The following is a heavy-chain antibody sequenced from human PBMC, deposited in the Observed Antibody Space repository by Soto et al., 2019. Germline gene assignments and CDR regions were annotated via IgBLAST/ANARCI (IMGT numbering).Heavy chain of an antibody. Sequence: PGESLKISCKGSGYSFTSYWIGWVRQMPGKGLERMGIIYPGDSDTRYSPSFQGQVTISADKSISTAYLQWSSLKASDTAMYYCARIGISTYYYYYLDVWGKGTTVTVSS. CDR3: ARIGISTYYYYYLDV. CDR2: IYPGDSDT. J-gene: IGHJ6*03. V-gene: IGHV5-51*01. D-gene: IGHD2-15*01. CDR1: GYSFTSYW.